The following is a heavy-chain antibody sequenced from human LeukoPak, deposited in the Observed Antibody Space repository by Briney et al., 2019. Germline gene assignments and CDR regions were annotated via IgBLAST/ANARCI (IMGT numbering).Heavy chain of an antibody. CDR1: GFSFSRYE. D-gene: IGHD1-26*01. J-gene: IGHJ4*02. Sequence: GGSLRLSCVGSGFSFSRYEMNWARQAPGKGLEWISAIRAGGSAAFYADSVKGRFTISRDDARNLLYLQMNSLRVGGTATYYCARVGDSGSYLSYWGRGTLVTVSS. CDR3: ARVGDSGSYLSY. CDR2: IRAGGSAA. V-gene: IGHV3-48*03.